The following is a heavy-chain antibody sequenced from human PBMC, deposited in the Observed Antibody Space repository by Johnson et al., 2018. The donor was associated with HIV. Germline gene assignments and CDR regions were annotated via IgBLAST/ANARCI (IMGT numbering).Heavy chain of an antibody. D-gene: IGHD6-13*01. CDR2: MSSSGTTI. CDR3: ARDFYLLSSSWYSAFDI. V-gene: IGHV3-11*04. Sequence: QVQLVESGGGLVKPGGSLRLSCVASRFTFSDYYMSWIRQAPGKGLEWVSSMSSSGTTIYIADSVKGRFTISRDNAKNSLYLQMNSLRAEDTAVYYCARDFYLLSSSWYSAFDIWGQGTMVTVSS. J-gene: IGHJ3*02. CDR1: RFTFSDYY.